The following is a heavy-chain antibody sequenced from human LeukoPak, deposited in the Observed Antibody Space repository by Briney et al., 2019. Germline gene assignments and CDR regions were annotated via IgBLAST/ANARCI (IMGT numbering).Heavy chain of an antibody. V-gene: IGHV3-23*01. Sequence: PGGSLRLSCSGSGFTFRNYAMTWVRQAPGKGLEWVSATSGSGGSTYYADSVKGRFAISRDNAKNTVFLQMSSLRAEDTALYYCARKSASGNYPLDYWGQGTLVTVSS. CDR1: GFTFRNYA. CDR3: ARKSASGNYPLDY. CDR2: TSGSGGST. D-gene: IGHD3-10*01. J-gene: IGHJ4*02.